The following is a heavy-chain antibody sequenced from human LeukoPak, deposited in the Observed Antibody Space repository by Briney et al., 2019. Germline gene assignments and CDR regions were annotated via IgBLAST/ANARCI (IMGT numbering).Heavy chain of an antibody. CDR3: ARTYDSSGDLDY. Sequence: PSETLLLTCTVSGGSISSGGYYWSWIRQPPGKGLEWIGYIYYSGSTNYNPSLKSRVTISVDTSKNQFSLKLSSVTAADTAVYYCARTYDSSGDLDYWGQGTLVTVSS. CDR1: GGSISSGGYY. J-gene: IGHJ4*02. D-gene: IGHD3-22*01. V-gene: IGHV4-61*08. CDR2: IYYSGST.